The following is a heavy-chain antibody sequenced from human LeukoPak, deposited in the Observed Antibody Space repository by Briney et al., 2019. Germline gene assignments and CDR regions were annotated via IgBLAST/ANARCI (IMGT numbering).Heavy chain of an antibody. CDR3: AKDLAQGCGGDCYFDY. V-gene: IGHV3-30*18. Sequence: GGSLRLSCVASGFTFSSFGMHWVRHAPGKGLEWVAVISHDGRNEYYADSVKGRFTISRDNSKNTLYLQLNSLRAEDTAVYYCAKDLAQGCGGDCYFDYWGQGTLVTVSS. D-gene: IGHD2-21*02. CDR1: GFTFSSFG. CDR2: ISHDGRNE. J-gene: IGHJ4*02.